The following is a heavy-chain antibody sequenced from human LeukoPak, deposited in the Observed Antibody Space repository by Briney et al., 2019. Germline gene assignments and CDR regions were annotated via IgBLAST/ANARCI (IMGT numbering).Heavy chain of an antibody. CDR3: AAPSRIQLDY. D-gene: IGHD5-18*01. J-gene: IGHJ4*02. CDR1: GFTFPSSA. V-gene: IGHV1-58*01. Sequence: ASVKVSCKASGFTFPSSAVQWVRQARGQRLEWIGWIVVGSGNTNYAQKLQERVTITRAMSTSTAYMELSSQRSEDTAVYYCAAPSRIQLDYWGQGTLVTVSS. CDR2: IVVGSGNT.